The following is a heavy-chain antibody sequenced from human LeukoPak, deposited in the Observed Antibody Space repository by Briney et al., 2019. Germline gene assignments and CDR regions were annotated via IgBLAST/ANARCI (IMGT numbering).Heavy chain of an antibody. Sequence: SETLSLTCTVSGGSNSSYYWSWIRQSPGKGLEWIGYIYYSGSTNYNPSLKSRVTISVETSKNQFSLNLTSVTAADTAVYYCARTYSSSSSYSDFWGQGTLVTVSS. J-gene: IGHJ4*02. V-gene: IGHV4-59*01. CDR2: IYYSGST. D-gene: IGHD6-6*01. CDR3: ARTYSSSSSYSDF. CDR1: GGSNSSYY.